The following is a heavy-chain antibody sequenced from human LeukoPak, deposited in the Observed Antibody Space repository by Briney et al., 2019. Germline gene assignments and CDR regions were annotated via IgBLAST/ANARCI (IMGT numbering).Heavy chain of an antibody. D-gene: IGHD3-10*01. CDR1: GYTLTELS. J-gene: IGHJ4*02. CDR3: ATARLWFGELTPFDY. CDR2: FDPEDGET. Sequence: ASVKVSCKVSGYTLTELSMHWVRQAPGKGLEWMGGFDPEDGETIYAQKFQGRVTMTEDTSTDTAYMELSSLRSEDTAVYYCATARLWFGELTPFDYWGQGTLVTVSS. V-gene: IGHV1-24*01.